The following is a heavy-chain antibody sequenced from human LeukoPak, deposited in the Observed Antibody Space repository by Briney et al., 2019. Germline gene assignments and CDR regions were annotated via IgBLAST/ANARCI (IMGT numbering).Heavy chain of an antibody. J-gene: IGHJ3*02. CDR3: ARDRSSGYLVRDAFDI. CDR1: GYTFTSYG. CDR2: ISAYNGNT. Sequence: ASVKVSCKASGYTFTSYGISWVRQAPGQGLEWMGWISAYNGNTDYAQKFQGRVTMTTDTSTSTAYMELRSLRSDDTAVYYCARDRSSGYLVRDAFDIWGQGTMVTVSS. D-gene: IGHD3-22*01. V-gene: IGHV1-18*01.